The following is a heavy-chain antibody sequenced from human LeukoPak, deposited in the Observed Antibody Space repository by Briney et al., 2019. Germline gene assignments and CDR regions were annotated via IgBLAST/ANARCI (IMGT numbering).Heavy chain of an antibody. V-gene: IGHV1-2*02. CDR2: INPNSGGT. CDR3: ARDIVATISLRSGYYYYGMDV. J-gene: IGHJ6*02. CDR1: GYTFTGYY. D-gene: IGHD5-12*01. Sequence: GASVKVSCKASGYTFTGYYMHWVRQAPGQGLEWMGWINPNSGGTNYAQKFQGRVTMTRDTSISTAYMELSRLRSEDTAVYYCARDIVATISLRSGYYYYGMDVGGQGTTVTVSS.